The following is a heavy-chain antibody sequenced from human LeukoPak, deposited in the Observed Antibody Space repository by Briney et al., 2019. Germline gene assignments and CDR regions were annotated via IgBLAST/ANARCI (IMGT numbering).Heavy chain of an antibody. CDR1: GGTFSSYA. D-gene: IGHD4-17*01. CDR3: AGDYGDSTFGIGGL. CDR2: IIPIPGIA. Sequence: ASVKVSCKASGGTFSSYAISWVRQAPGQGLEWMGRIIPIPGIANYAQKFQGRVTITADKSTSTAYMELSSLRSEDTAVYYCAGDYGDSTFGIGGLWGQGTLVTVSS. V-gene: IGHV1-69*04. J-gene: IGHJ4*02.